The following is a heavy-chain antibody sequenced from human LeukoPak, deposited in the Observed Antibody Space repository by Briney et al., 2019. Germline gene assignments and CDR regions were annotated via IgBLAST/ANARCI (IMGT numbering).Heavy chain of an antibody. J-gene: IGHJ4*02. D-gene: IGHD1-1*01. Sequence: PGGSLRLSCAASGFTFSSFAMSWVPQAPGKGPEGVSAISGSGGSTYYADSVKGRFTISRDNSKNTLYLQMNSLRAEDTAVYYCAKDSSYTTGTSSDYWGQGTLVTVSS. CDR1: GFTFSSFA. CDR2: ISGSGGST. V-gene: IGHV3-23*01. CDR3: AKDSSYTTGTSSDY.